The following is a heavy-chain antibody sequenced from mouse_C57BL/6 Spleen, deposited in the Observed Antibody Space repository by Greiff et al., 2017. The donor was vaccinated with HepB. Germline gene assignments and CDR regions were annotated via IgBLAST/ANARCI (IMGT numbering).Heavy chain of an antibody. V-gene: IGHV3-6*01. CDR2: ISYDGSN. D-gene: IGHD2-4*01. CDR3: ARGYYDPYYAMDY. J-gene: IGHJ4*01. CDR1: GYSITSGYY. Sequence: EVQLQQSGPGLVKPSQSLSLTCSVTGYSITSGYYWNWIRQFPGNKLEWMGYISYDGSNNYNPSLKNRISITRDTSKNQFFLKLNSVTKEETATYYCARGYYDPYYAMDYWGQGTSVTVSS.